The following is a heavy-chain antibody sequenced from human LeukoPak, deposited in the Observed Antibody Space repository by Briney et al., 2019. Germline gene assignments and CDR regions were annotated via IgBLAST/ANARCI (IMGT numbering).Heavy chain of an antibody. D-gene: IGHD1-26*01. V-gene: IGHV3-30-3*01. CDR2: ISYDGSNK. Sequence: PGGSLRLSCAASGFTFSSYAMHWVRQAPGKGLEWVAVISYDGSNKYYAGSVKGRFTISRDNSKNTLYLQMNSLRAEDTAVYYCARDPYSGSYSGRGHFDYWGQGTLVTVSS. CDR3: ARDPYSGSYSGRGHFDY. J-gene: IGHJ4*02. CDR1: GFTFSSYA.